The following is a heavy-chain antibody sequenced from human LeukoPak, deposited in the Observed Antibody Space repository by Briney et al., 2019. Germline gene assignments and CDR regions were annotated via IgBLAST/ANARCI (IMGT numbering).Heavy chain of an antibody. D-gene: IGHD6-19*01. J-gene: IGHJ4*02. Sequence: GGSLRRSCAASGFTISSYSMNWVRQAPGKGLEWVSSISSSSSYIYYADSVKGRFTISSANAKYSLYLQMNSVRAEHPAVYYCAMSSGWVSDYWGQGILVTVSP. V-gene: IGHV3-21*01. CDR1: GFTISSYS. CDR3: AMSSGWVSDY. CDR2: ISSSSSYI.